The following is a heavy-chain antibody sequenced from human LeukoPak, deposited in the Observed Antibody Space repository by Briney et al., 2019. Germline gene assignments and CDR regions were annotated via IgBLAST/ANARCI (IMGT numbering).Heavy chain of an antibody. J-gene: IGHJ5*02. V-gene: IGHV1-8*03. Sequence: ASVKVSCKASGYTFTSYDINWVRQATGQGLEWMGWMNPNSGNTGYAQKFQGRVTITRNTSIGTAYMELSSLRSEDTAVYYCARAAATRGWFDPWGQGTLVTVSS. CDR1: GYTFTSYD. D-gene: IGHD2-15*01. CDR2: MNPNSGNT. CDR3: ARAAATRGWFDP.